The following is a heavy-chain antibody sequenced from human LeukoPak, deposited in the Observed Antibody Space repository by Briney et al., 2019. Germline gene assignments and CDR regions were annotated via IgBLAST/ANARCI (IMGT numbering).Heavy chain of an antibody. D-gene: IGHD1-26*01. Sequence: PGGSLRLSCAASGFTFSSYWMSWVRQAPGKGLEWVANIKQDGSEKYYVDSVKGRFTISRDNAKNSLYLQMNSLRAEDTAVYYCARNSGSYLYYMDVWGKGTTVTVSS. J-gene: IGHJ6*03. V-gene: IGHV3-7*01. CDR2: IKQDGSEK. CDR3: ARNSGSYLYYMDV. CDR1: GFTFSSYW.